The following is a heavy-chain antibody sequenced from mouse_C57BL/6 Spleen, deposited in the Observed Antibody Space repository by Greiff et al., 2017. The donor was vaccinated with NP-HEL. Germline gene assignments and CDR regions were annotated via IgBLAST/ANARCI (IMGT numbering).Heavy chain of an antibody. CDR2: IYPSDSDT. V-gene: IGHV1-61*01. CDR1: GYTFTSYW. D-gene: IGHD1-1*01. CDR3: ARFTTVVADWYFDV. Sequence: VQLQQPGAELVRPGSSVKLSCKASGYTFTSYWMDWVKQRPGQGLEWIGNIYPSDSDTHYTQKFKDKATLTVDKSSSTAYMQLSMLTSEDSAVYYGARFTTVVADWYFDVWGTGTTVTVSS. J-gene: IGHJ1*03.